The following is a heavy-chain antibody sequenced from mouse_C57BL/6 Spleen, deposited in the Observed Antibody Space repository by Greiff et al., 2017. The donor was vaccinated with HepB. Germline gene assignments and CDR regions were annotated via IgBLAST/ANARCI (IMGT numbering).Heavy chain of an antibody. Sequence: EVNLVESGGGLVKPGGSLKLSCAASGFTFSSYAMSWVRQTPEKRLEWVATISDGGSYTYYPDNVKGRFTISRDNAKNNLYLQMSHLKSEDTAMYYCARDRGDGYLSYWYFDVWGTGTTVTVSS. CDR3: ARDRGDGYLSYWYFDV. CDR2: ISDGGSYT. J-gene: IGHJ1*03. V-gene: IGHV5-4*01. D-gene: IGHD2-3*01. CDR1: GFTFSSYA.